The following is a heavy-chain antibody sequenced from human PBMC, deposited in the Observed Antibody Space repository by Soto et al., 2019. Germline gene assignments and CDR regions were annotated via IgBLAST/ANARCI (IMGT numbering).Heavy chain of an antibody. CDR3: ARDERYKWNDGGWLAP. Sequence: QVQLVQSGAEVKKPGASVKVSCKSSGYTFTSYGISWVRQAPGQGLEWMGWISGYNGNTNYAQKLQGRVTMTTDTSTSKAYMELRSLRSDDTAVYYCARDERYKWNDGGWLAPWGQGTLVTVSS. V-gene: IGHV1-18*01. CDR2: ISGYNGNT. CDR1: GYTFTSYG. D-gene: IGHD1-1*01. J-gene: IGHJ5*02.